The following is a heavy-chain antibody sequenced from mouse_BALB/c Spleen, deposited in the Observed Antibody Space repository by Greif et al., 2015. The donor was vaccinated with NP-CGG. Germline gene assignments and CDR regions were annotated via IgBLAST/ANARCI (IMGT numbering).Heavy chain of an antibody. CDR1: GFSLTSYG. Sequence: VKLEESGPGLVQPSQSLSITCTVSGFSLTSYGVHWVRQSPGKGLEWLGVIWSGGSTDYNAAFISRLSISKDNSKSXVFFKMNSLQANDTAIYYCARENSYDGYYAWFAYWGQGTLVTVSA. V-gene: IGHV2-2*02. J-gene: IGHJ3*01. CDR2: IWSGGST. D-gene: IGHD2-3*01. CDR3: ARENSYDGYYAWFAY.